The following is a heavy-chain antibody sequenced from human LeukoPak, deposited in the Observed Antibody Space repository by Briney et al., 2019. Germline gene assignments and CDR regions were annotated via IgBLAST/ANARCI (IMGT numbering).Heavy chain of an antibody. D-gene: IGHD4-17*01. CDR3: ARGGDYGDYSYAFDI. CDR1: GYTFTGYY. CDR2: INPNSGGT. J-gene: IGHJ3*02. Sequence: ASVKVSCKASGYTFTGYYMHWVRQAPGQGLEWMGWINPNSGGTNYAQKFQGRVTMTRDTSISTAYMELSRLRSDDTAVYYCARGGDYGDYSYAFDIWGQGTMVTVSS. V-gene: IGHV1-2*02.